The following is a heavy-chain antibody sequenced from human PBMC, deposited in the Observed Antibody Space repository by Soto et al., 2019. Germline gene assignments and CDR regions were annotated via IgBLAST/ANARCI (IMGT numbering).Heavy chain of an antibody. J-gene: IGHJ6*02. CDR2: IIPIFGTA. D-gene: IGHD2-15*01. V-gene: IGHV1-69*01. CDR3: ARKDIVVVVAATYYYYGMDV. Sequence: QVQLVQSGAEVKKPGSSVKVSCKASGGTFSSYAISWVRQAPGQGLEWMGGIIPIFGTANYAQKFQGRVTITADESTSTAYMELSSLSSEDTAVYYCARKDIVVVVAATYYYYGMDVWGQGTTVTVSS. CDR1: GGTFSSYA.